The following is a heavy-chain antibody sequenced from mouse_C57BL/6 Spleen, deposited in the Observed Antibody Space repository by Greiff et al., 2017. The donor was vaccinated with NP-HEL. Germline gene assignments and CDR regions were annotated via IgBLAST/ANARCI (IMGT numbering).Heavy chain of an antibody. Sequence: QVQLKESGAELMKPGASVKLSCKATGYTFTGYWIEWVKQRPGHGLEWIGEILPGSGSTNYNEKFKGKATFTADTSSNTAYMQLSSLTTEDSAIYYCARPDYYGSSYHWYFDVWGTGTTVTVSS. CDR3: ARPDYYGSSYHWYFDV. J-gene: IGHJ1*03. D-gene: IGHD1-1*01. CDR1: GYTFTGYW. CDR2: ILPGSGST. V-gene: IGHV1-9*01.